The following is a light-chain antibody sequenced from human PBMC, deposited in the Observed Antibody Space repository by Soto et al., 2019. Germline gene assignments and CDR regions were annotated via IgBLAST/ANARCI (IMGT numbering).Light chain of an antibody. CDR1: QSLAYIDGNTY. CDR2: KVS. Sequence: EVVMTQSPLSLPVTLGQPASISCRSSQSLAYIDGNTYLSWFQQRPGQSPRRLIYKVSNRESGXPXRXXGRGVGTGFTLKISRVEAEDVGVYYCMQGTHWPPYTFGQGTKLEIK. V-gene: IGKV2-30*01. J-gene: IGKJ2*01. CDR3: MQGTHWPPYT.